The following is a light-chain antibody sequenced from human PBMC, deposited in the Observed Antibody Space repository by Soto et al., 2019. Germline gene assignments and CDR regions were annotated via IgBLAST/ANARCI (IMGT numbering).Light chain of an antibody. CDR3: CSYVKGAPVI. CDR2: EAT. J-gene: IGLJ2*01. V-gene: IGLV2-23*01. CDR1: SSDVGSYNL. Sequence: QSVLTQPASVSGSPGQSITISCTGTSSDVGSYNLVSWYQQHPGKAPELIIYEATKRPSGVSTRFSGSKSGYTASLTISGLQAEDEADYFCCSYVKGAPVIFGGGTKLTVL.